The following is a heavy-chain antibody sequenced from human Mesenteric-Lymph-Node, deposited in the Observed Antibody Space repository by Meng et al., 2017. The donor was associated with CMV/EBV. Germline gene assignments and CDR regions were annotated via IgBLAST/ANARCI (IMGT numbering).Heavy chain of an antibody. V-gene: IGHV4-39*07. Sequence: SETLSLTCTVSGDSLSSNSYYWGWIRQPPGKGLEWIGSIYYSGNTYYNPSLKSRVTTSVDTSKNQFSLNLSSVTAADTAVYYCVRDEGYGMDVWGQGTTVTVSS. J-gene: IGHJ6*02. CDR2: IYYSGNT. CDR1: GDSLSSNSYY. CDR3: VRDEGYGMDV.